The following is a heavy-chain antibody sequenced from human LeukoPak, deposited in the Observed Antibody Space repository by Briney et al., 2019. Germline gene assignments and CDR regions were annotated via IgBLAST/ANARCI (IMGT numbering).Heavy chain of an antibody. J-gene: IGHJ4*02. CDR1: GFTFSSYR. Sequence: GGSLRLSCAASGFTFSSYRMTWVRQAPGKGLEWVSSISSSSSYIYYADSVKGRFTISRDNAKNSLYLQMNSLRAEDTAVYYCARDPQYCSSTSCYGYFDYWGQGTLVTVSS. V-gene: IGHV3-21*01. CDR2: ISSSSSYI. CDR3: ARDPQYCSSTSCYGYFDY. D-gene: IGHD2-2*01.